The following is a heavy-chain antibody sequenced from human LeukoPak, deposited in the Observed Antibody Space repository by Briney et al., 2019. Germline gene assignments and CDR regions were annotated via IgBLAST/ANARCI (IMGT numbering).Heavy chain of an antibody. D-gene: IGHD3-10*01. CDR1: GFTFSSYA. CDR2: IRNSGDNT. V-gene: IGHV3-23*01. J-gene: IGHJ4*02. Sequence: GGSLRLSCAASGFTFSSYAMSWVRQAPGKGLEWVSSIRNSGDNTYYADSVKGRFTISRDNSRDTLYLQMNSLRAEDTAVYYCARDIGTIDPFDYWGQGTLVTVSS. CDR3: ARDIGTIDPFDY.